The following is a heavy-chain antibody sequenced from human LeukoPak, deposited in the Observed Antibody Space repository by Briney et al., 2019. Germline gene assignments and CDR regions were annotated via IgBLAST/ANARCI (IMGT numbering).Heavy chain of an antibody. CDR3: TKKCLPNRSSLNNYYFYYMDV. CDR1: GCTFDDYT. V-gene: IGHV3-43*01. D-gene: IGHD1/OR15-1a*01. CDR2: ITWDGGNT. J-gene: IGHJ6*03. Sequence: GGSLRLSCAASGCTFDDYTMHWVRQAPGKGLEWVSLITWDGGNTYSADSVKGRFTISRDNSKNSLYLQMNSLRTEDTALYYCTKKCLPNRSSLNNYYFYYMDVWGKGTTVTVSS.